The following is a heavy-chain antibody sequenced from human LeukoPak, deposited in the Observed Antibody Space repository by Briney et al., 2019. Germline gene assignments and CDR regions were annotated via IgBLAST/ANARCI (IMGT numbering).Heavy chain of an antibody. V-gene: IGHV3-30*04. D-gene: IGHD3-10*01. CDR2: ISYDGSNH. Sequence: GRSLRLSCAASGFIFGEYALHWVRQAPGQGLEGLAIISYDGSNHYYADSVKGRFTISRDNSRNTLYLQMNSLRADDTAVYYCTRDRVSGQYYSDPFDTWGQGTMVTVSS. CDR1: GFIFGEYA. CDR3: TRDRVSGQYYSDPFDT. J-gene: IGHJ3*02.